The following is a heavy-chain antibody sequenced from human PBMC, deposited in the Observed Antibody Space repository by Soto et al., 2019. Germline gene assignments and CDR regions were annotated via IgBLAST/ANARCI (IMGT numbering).Heavy chain of an antibody. J-gene: IGHJ6*02. Sequence: ASVKVSCKASGYTFTSSYMHGVRQAPGQGLEWMGIINPSGGSTSYAQKFHGRVTMTRDTSTSTVYMELSSLRSEDTAVYYCARVLQQVVQYYYYYGMDVWGQGTTVTVSS. CDR2: INPSGGST. CDR3: ARVLQQVVQYYYYYGMDV. CDR1: GYTFTSSY. D-gene: IGHD6-13*01. V-gene: IGHV1-46*03.